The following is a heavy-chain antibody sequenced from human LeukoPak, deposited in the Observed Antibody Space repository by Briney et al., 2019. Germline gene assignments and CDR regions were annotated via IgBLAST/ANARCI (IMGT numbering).Heavy chain of an antibody. Sequence: GGSLRLSCAASGFTFSDYYMSWIRQAPGKGLEWVSYISSSGSTIYYADSVKGRFTISRDNAKNSLYLQMNSLRADDTALYFCARGGRFGELSSSLWGQGTLVTVSS. D-gene: IGHD3-10*01. J-gene: IGHJ4*02. CDR1: GFTFSDYY. V-gene: IGHV3-11*04. CDR3: ARGGRFGELSSSL. CDR2: ISSSGSTI.